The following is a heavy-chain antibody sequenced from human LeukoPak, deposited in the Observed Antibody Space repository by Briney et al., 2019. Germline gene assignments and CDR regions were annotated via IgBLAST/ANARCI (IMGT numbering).Heavy chain of an antibody. J-gene: IGHJ6*03. D-gene: IGHD2-21*01. CDR1: GYTFTSYG. Sequence: SVKVSCKASGYTFTSYGISWVRQAPGQGLEWMGWISAYNGNTNYAQKLQGRVTMTTDTSTSTAYMELRSLRSDDTAVYYCARSRDWSRSHYYYYMDVWGKGTTVTVSS. CDR2: ISAYNGNT. CDR3: ARSRDWSRSHYYYYMDV. V-gene: IGHV1-18*01.